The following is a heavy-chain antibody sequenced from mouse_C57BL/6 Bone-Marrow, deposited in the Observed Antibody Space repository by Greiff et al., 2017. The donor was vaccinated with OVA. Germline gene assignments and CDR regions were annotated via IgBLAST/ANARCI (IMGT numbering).Heavy chain of an antibody. CDR2: FTPYSDAT. Sequence: QVQLQQSGAELVRPGSSVKLSCKASYYAFMACAMHWVKQRPGHGLEWIGSFTPYSDATEYSENFKGKATLTANTSSSTAYMGLSSLTSEDSAVCYCASGNCFAYWGQGTLVTVSA. V-gene: IGHV1-49*01. CDR3: ASGNCFAY. CDR1: YYAFMACA. J-gene: IGHJ3*01. D-gene: IGHD2-1*01.